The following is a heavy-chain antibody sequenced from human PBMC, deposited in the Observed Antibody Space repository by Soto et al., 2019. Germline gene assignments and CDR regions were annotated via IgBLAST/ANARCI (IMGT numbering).Heavy chain of an antibody. CDR3: AKNANFAVIISNFDY. CDR2: IYHSGST. J-gene: IGHJ4*02. D-gene: IGHD3-3*01. V-gene: IGHV4-39*01. Sequence: SETLSLTCSVSGGSISSSSYYWGWIRQPPGKGLEWIGSIYHSGSTYYNPSLKSRVTISVDTSKNQFSLKLSSVTAADTAVYYCAKNANFAVIISNFDYWGQGALVTVSS. CDR1: GGSISSSSYY.